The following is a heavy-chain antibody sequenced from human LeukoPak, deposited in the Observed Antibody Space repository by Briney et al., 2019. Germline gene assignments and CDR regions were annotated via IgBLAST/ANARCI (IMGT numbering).Heavy chain of an antibody. CDR1: GYSISSGYY. J-gene: IGHJ4*02. Sequence: SETLSLTCTVSGYSISSGYYWGWIRQPPGKGLEWIGSIYHSGSTYYNPSLKSRVTISVDTSKNQFSLKLSSVTAADTAVYYCARVMTTVTTAYFDYWGQGTLVTVSS. V-gene: IGHV4-38-2*02. CDR3: ARVMTTVTTAYFDY. CDR2: IYHSGST. D-gene: IGHD4-17*01.